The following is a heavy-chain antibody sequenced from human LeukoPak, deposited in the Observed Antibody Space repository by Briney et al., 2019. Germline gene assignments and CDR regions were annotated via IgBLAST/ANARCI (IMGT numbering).Heavy chain of an antibody. Sequence: ASVKVSCKASGYTFTSYAISWVRQAPGQGLEWMGGIIPIFGTTNYAQKFQGRVTITTDASTSTAYMELSSLRSEDTAVYYCARPEYYDDAFDIWGQGTMVTVSS. D-gene: IGHD3-3*01. J-gene: IGHJ3*02. CDR2: IIPIFGTT. CDR1: GYTFTSYA. V-gene: IGHV1-69*05. CDR3: ARPEYYDDAFDI.